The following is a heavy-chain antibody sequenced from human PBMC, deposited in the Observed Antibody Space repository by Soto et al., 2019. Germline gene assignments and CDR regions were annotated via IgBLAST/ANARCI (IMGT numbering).Heavy chain of an antibody. J-gene: IGHJ4*02. V-gene: IGHV4-39*01. D-gene: IGHD4-17*01. CDR3: ARHGGQATVTTTIPPPFDY. CDR2: IYYSGST. Sequence: QLQLQESGPGLVKPSETLSLTCTVSGGSISSSSYYWGWIRQPPGKGLEWIGSIYYSGSTYYNPSLKSRVPISVDTAKTQFSLKLSSVTAADTAVYYCARHGGQATVTTTIPPPFDYWGQGTLVIVSS. CDR1: GGSISSSSYY.